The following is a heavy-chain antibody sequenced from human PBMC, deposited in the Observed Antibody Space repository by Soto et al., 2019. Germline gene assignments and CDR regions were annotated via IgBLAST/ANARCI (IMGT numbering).Heavy chain of an antibody. D-gene: IGHD2-15*01. V-gene: IGHV4-39*01. CDR2: VYYSGST. Sequence: SETLSLTCTVSGGSVSSSSYYWGWVRQPPGKGLEWIGSVYYSGSTYYNPSLESRVTISVDKSKNQFSLKLMSLSAADTAVYYCVSPLLKDLRTYWGQGTLVTVSP. CDR3: VSPLLKDLRTY. CDR1: GGSVSSSSYY. J-gene: IGHJ4*02.